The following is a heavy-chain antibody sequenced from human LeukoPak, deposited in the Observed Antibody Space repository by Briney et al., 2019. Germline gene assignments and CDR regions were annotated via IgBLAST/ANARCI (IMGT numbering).Heavy chain of an antibody. CDR1: GFTFSNYD. CDR3: ARGGSYYASGSYFAFDI. J-gene: IGHJ3*02. Sequence: GGSLRLSCAAFGFTFSNYDMHWVRQAPGKGLEWVAVISYDGSNKYYADSVKGRFTISRDNSKNTLYLQMNSLRPQDTAVYYCARGGSYYASGSYFAFDIWGQGTMVTVSS. V-gene: IGHV3-30*03. CDR2: ISYDGSNK. D-gene: IGHD3-10*01.